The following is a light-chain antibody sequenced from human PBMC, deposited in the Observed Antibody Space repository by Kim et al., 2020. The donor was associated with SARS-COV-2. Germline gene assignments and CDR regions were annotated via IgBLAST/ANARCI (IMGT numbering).Light chain of an antibody. CDR1: QSVGSRY. Sequence: SPGGRATPSCRASQSVGSRYLAWDQHKPGQSPRLVIYAASRRATGSPDRFRGSASGPDITLTISRLEPEDFAVYYCQQYGNSPRTCGQGTKLEI. CDR2: AAS. V-gene: IGKV3-20*01. J-gene: IGKJ2*01. CDR3: QQYGNSPRT.